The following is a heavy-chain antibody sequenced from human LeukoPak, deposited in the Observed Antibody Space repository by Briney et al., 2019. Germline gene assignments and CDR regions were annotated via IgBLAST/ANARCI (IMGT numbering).Heavy chain of an antibody. J-gene: IGHJ4*01. D-gene: IGHD1-26*01. V-gene: IGHV4-34*01. Sequence: SETLSLTCAVYGGSFSDKYWSWIRQSPGKGLEWIWEISPSGSTNYNASLKRRVTISVDTSYNQFPLKLSSVTAAATAVYYCPGDRYLALKDWGHGILVTVSS. CDR3: PGDRYLALKD. CDR2: ISPSGST. CDR1: GGSFSDKY.